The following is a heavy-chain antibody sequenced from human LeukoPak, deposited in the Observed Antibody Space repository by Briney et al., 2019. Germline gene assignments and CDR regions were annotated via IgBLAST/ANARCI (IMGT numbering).Heavy chain of an antibody. CDR1: GLSVSNNH. CDR2: IYSGGKT. Sequence: GGSLRLSCAASGLSVSNNHMNWVRQAPGKGLEWVSVIYSGGKTYYTDSVKGRFTISRDNSKNTLYLQMNSLRAEDTAVYYCARGTSSSIAARPWGQGTLVTVSS. D-gene: IGHD6-6*01. V-gene: IGHV3-53*01. J-gene: IGHJ5*02. CDR3: ARGTSSSIAARP.